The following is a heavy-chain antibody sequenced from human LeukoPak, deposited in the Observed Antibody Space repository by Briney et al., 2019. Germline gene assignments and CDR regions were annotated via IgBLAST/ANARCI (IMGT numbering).Heavy chain of an antibody. CDR2: LHADGIER. J-gene: IGHJ4*02. CDR1: GFTLSGYW. D-gene: IGHD5-12*01. Sequence: PGGPLRLSCAASGFTLSGYWMSWLRQAPGKALEWVARLHADGIERYYVDPVKGRFTISRDNAKNSLHLQMYSLRLDDTAVYYCARGGYSFDYLGQGTLVTVSS. V-gene: IGHV3-7*01. CDR3: ARGGYSFDY.